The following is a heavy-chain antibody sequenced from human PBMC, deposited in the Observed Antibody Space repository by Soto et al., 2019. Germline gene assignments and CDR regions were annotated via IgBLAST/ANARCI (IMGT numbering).Heavy chain of an antibody. D-gene: IGHD2-8*02. J-gene: IGHJ6*02. Sequence: EVQLVESGGGLVQPGRSLRLSCTASGFRFDEYGMHWVRELPGKGLEWVSGISWSGGSIGYADSVKGRFSISRDNAKKSLYLQMNSLGPEDTALYYCAKSTGGTANGMDVWGQGTTVTVSS. V-gene: IGHV3-9*01. CDR1: GFRFDEYG. CDR3: AKSTGGTANGMDV. CDR2: ISWSGGSI.